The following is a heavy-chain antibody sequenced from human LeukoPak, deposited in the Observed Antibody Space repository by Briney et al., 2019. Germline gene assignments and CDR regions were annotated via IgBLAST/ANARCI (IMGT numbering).Heavy chain of an antibody. CDR2: ISGSGDTT. V-gene: IGHV3-23*01. CDR1: GFTFSRYA. D-gene: IGHD2-8*01. J-gene: IGHJ4*02. Sequence: PGGSLRLSCAASGFTFSRYAMSWARQAPGKGLEWVSGISGSGDTTYYADPVKGRFTISRDNSKNTLYLQMNSLRAEDTAVYYCAKDFGDCSNGVCYGKPFDYWGPGTLVTASS. CDR3: AKDFGDCSNGVCYGKPFDY.